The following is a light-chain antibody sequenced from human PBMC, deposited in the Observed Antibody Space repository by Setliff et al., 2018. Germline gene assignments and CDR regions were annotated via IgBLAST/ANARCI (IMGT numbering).Light chain of an antibody. Sequence: QSVLTQPPSVSGAPGQRVTISCTGSSSNIGAGYDVHWYQQLPGTAPKVLIYGNSNRPSGVPDRFSGSKSGTSASLAITGLQAEDEADYYCQSYDSSLSGVVFGGGTKGTV. CDR2: GNS. CDR1: SSNIGAGYD. J-gene: IGLJ2*01. CDR3: QSYDSSLSGVV. V-gene: IGLV1-40*01.